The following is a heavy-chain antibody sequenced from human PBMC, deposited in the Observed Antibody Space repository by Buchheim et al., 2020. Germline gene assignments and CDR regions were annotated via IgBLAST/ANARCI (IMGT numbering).Heavy chain of an antibody. J-gene: IGHJ4*02. CDR2: INHSGIT. D-gene: IGHD3-3*01. Sequence: QVQLQQWGAGLLKPSETLSLTCAVYGGSFSAYYWSWIRQPPGKGLEWIGEINHSGITNYNPSLKSRVTISVDTSKNQFSLMLSSVTAADTAVYYCASLRRRYDFWSGPGYWGQGTL. CDR3: ASLRRRYDFWSGPGY. V-gene: IGHV4-34*01. CDR1: GGSFSAYY.